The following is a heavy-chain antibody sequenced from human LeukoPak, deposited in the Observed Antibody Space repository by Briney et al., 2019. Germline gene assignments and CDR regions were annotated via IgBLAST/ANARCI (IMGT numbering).Heavy chain of an antibody. CDR1: GFTFSSYA. CDR2: ISYGGSNK. Sequence: GRSLRLSCAASGFTFSSYAMHWVRQAPGKGLEWVSVISYGGSNKYYADSVKGRFTISRDNSKNTLYLQMNSLRAEDTAVYYCARDPTYNYGYYYYYYGMDVWGQGTTVTVSS. V-gene: IGHV3-30*04. D-gene: IGHD5-18*01. CDR3: ARDPTYNYGYYYYYYGMDV. J-gene: IGHJ6*02.